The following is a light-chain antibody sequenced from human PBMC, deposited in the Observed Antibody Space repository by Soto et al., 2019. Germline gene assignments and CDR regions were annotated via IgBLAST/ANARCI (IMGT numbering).Light chain of an antibody. CDR1: QGISND. CDR2: AAS. Sequence: DILMTQSPSSLSASVGDRVTITCRASQGISNDLAWYQQKPGKVPKLLIYAASTLQPGVPSRFSGSGSGTDFTLTISSLQPEDVATYYCQKYNSAPHTFGQGTRLEIK. J-gene: IGKJ5*01. CDR3: QKYNSAPHT. V-gene: IGKV1-27*01.